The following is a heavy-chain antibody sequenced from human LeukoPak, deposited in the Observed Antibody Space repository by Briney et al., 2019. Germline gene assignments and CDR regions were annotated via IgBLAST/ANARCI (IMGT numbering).Heavy chain of an antibody. CDR3: AKGGHRIAAAGTPTAFDY. CDR2: ISYDGSNK. Sequence: GGSLRLSCAASGFTFSNYGMHWVRQAPGKGLEWVAVISYDGSNKYYADSVKGRFTISRDNSKNTLYLQMNSLRAEDTAVYYCAKGGHRIAAAGTPTAFDYWGQGTLVTVSS. V-gene: IGHV3-30*18. D-gene: IGHD6-13*01. CDR1: GFTFSNYG. J-gene: IGHJ4*02.